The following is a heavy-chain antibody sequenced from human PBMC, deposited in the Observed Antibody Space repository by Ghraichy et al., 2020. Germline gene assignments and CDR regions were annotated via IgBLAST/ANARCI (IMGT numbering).Heavy chain of an antibody. J-gene: IGHJ4*02. V-gene: IGHV3-21*01. CDR3: VAARPSYPPDY. CDR2: ISSSSSYI. Sequence: GGSLRLSCAASGFTFSSYSMNWVRQAPGKGLEWASSISSSSSYIYYADSVKGRFTISRDNAKNSLYLQMNSLRAEDTAVYYCVAARPSYPPDYWGQGTLVTVSS. D-gene: IGHD3-16*02. CDR1: GFTFSSYS.